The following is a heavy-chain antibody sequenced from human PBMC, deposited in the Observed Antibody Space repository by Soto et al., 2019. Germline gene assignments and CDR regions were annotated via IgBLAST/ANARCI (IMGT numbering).Heavy chain of an antibody. V-gene: IGHV5-51*01. J-gene: IGHJ4*02. CDR2: IYPRDSDT. CDR3: ARPIGALSTTDFTY. CDR1: GSHFTNYW. D-gene: IGHD3-22*01. Sequence: GESRKPSCNGSGSHFTNYWIGWVRQLPEKGVEWMGFIYPRDSDTRYSPSFQGQVTISADKSISTAYLQWSSLKASDTAMYYCARPIGALSTTDFTYWGQGTLVTVSS.